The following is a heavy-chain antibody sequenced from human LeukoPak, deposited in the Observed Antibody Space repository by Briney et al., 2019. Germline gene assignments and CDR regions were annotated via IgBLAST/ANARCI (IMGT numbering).Heavy chain of an antibody. CDR1: GFTFSTYW. J-gene: IGHJ5*02. V-gene: IGHV3-7*01. Sequence: VGSLRLSCVASGFTFSTYWMACVRQAPGKGLEWVANIKYDGIEKYYMDSVKGRFTISRDNAKNSLYLHMNNLRDDDTAVYYCARDLVTEPTGDWFDPWGQGTLVTVSS. CDR3: ARDLVTEPTGDWFDP. CDR2: IKYDGIEK. D-gene: IGHD2-21*01.